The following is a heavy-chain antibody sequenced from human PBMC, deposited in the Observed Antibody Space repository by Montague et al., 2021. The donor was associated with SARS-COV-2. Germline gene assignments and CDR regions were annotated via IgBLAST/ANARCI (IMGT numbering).Heavy chain of an antibody. CDR1: GDSVSRNGAA. V-gene: IGHV6-1*01. Sequence: CAISGDSVSRNGAAWNWIRQSPSRGLEWLGRTYYMSKWYNDYAVSVKSRITIDPDTSKHQFSLHLNSVTPEDTAVYYCARIPVGSKYYFDFWGQGTLVTVSS. D-gene: IGHD2-2*01. J-gene: IGHJ4*02. CDR3: ARIPVGSKYYFDF. CDR2: TYYMSKWYN.